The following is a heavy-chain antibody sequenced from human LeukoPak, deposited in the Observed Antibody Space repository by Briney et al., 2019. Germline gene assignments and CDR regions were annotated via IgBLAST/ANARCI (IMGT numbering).Heavy chain of an antibody. V-gene: IGHV1-69*13. CDR3: ARGLTDYYDSSGQY. Sequence: ASVKVSCKASGGTFSSYAISWVRQAPGQGLEWMGGIIPIFGTANYAQKFQGRVTITADESTSTAYMELSSLRSEDTAVYYCARGLTDYYDSSGQYWGQGTLVTVSS. CDR1: GGTFSSYA. CDR2: IIPIFGTA. D-gene: IGHD3-22*01. J-gene: IGHJ4*02.